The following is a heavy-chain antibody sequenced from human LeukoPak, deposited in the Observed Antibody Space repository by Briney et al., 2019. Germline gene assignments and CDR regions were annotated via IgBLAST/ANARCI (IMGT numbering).Heavy chain of an antibody. J-gene: IGHJ4*02. CDR2: ISYDGSNK. D-gene: IGHD2-2*01. Sequence: PGRSLRLSCAASGFTFSSYGMHWVRQAPGKGLGWVTVISYDGSNKYYADSVKGRFTISRDNSKNTLYLQMNSLRAEDTAVYYCAIRYCSSSTCWGQGTLVTVSS. CDR1: GFTFSSYG. CDR3: AIRYCSSSTC. V-gene: IGHV3-30*03.